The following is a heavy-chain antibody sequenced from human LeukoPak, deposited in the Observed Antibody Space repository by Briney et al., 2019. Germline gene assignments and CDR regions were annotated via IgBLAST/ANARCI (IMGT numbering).Heavy chain of an antibody. CDR3: ARETYDYVWGLRVRWFDP. Sequence: GGSLRLSCAASGFTFSSYGMSWVRQAPGKGLEWVSAISGSGGSTYYADSVKGRFTISRDNSKNTLYLQMNSLRAEDTAVYYCARETYDYVWGLRVRWFDPWGQGTLVTVSS. D-gene: IGHD3-16*01. J-gene: IGHJ5*02. CDR1: GFTFSSYG. CDR2: ISGSGGST. V-gene: IGHV3-23*01.